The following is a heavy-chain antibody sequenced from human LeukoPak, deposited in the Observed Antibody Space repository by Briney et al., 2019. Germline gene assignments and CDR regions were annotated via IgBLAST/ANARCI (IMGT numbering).Heavy chain of an antibody. D-gene: IGHD1-14*01. CDR2: ISTTSTYI. V-gene: IGHV3-21*01. CDR1: GFTFSSYS. CDR3: ARVGEITSRRPYYYYYMDV. Sequence: GGSLRLSCAASGFTFSSYSMYWVRQAPGKGLEWVSSISTTSTYIYYLDSVKGRFTISRDNAKNSLYLQMNSLRAEDTAVYYCARVGEITSRRPYYYYYMDVWGKGTTVTVSS. J-gene: IGHJ6*03.